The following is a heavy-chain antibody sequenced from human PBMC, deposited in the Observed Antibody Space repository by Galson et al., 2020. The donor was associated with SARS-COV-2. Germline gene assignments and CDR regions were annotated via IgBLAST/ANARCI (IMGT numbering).Heavy chain of an antibody. CDR2: ISAYNGNT. D-gene: IGHD2-15*01. Sequence: ASVKVSCKASGYTFTSYGISWVRQAPGQGLEWMGWISAYNGNTNYAQKLQGRVTMTTDTSTSTAYMELRSLRSDDTAMYYCARDIVVVVAATRAFDIWGQGTMVTVSS. CDR1: GYTFTSYG. V-gene: IGHV1-18*01. CDR3: ARDIVVVVAATRAFDI. J-gene: IGHJ3*02.